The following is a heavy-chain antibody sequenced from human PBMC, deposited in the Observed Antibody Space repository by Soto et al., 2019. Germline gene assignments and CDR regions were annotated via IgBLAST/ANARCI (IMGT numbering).Heavy chain of an antibody. D-gene: IGHD3-10*01. Sequence: ASVKVSCKASGYSLSSYGISWVRQAPGQGLEWMGWINGYNGNTKYARKFQGRVDMTTDTSTSTAYMELSSLRSEDTAVYYCASSTELLLWFGELLVNYYCGMDVWGQGTTVTVSS. V-gene: IGHV1-18*01. CDR2: INGYNGNT. J-gene: IGHJ6*02. CDR3: ASSTELLLWFGELLVNYYCGMDV. CDR1: GYSLSSYG.